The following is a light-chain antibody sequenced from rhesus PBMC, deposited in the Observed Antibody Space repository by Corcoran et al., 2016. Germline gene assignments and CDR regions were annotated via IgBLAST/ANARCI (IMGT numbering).Light chain of an antibody. V-gene: IGKV1-18*01. CDR2: AAS. CDR1: QGISSW. J-gene: IGKJ3*01. Sequence: DIQMTQSPSSLSASVGDKVTITCRASQGISSWLAWYQQKPGKAPKLLIYAASSLQSGVPSRLRGSGSGTDYTLTISILQPEDFATYYCQQGYNTPFTFGPGTKLDIK. CDR3: QQGYNTPFT.